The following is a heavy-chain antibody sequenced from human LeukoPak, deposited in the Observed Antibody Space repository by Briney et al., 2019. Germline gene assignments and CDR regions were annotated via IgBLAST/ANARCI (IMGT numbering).Heavy chain of an antibody. CDR3: ARGCRSGAYCGGDWGRY. Sequence: SETLSLTCTVSGGSISSSSYYWGWIRQPPGKGLEWIGSIYYSGSTYYNPSLKSRVTISVDTSKNQFSLKLSSVTAADTAVYYCARGCRSGAYCGGDWGRYWGQGTLVTVSS. D-gene: IGHD2-21*02. J-gene: IGHJ4*02. CDR2: IYYSGST. CDR1: GGSISSSSYY. V-gene: IGHV4-39*07.